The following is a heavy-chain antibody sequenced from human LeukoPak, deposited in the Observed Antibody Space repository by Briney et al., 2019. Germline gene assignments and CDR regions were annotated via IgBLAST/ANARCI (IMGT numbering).Heavy chain of an antibody. CDR2: ISSSSSSYI. J-gene: IGHJ6*03. D-gene: IGHD3-22*01. CDR3: ARGHYYDSSGYYPIYYYYMDV. Sequence: GGSLRLSCAASGFTFSSYSMNWVRQAPGKGLEWVSSISSSSSSYIYYADSVKGRFTISRDNAKNSLYLQMNSLRAEDTAVYYCARGHYYDSSGYYPIYYYYMDVWGKGTTVTISS. CDR1: GFTFSSYS. V-gene: IGHV3-21*01.